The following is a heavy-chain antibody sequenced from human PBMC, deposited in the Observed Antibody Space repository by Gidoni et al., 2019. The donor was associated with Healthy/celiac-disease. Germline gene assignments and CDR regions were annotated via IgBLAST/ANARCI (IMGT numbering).Heavy chain of an antibody. Sequence: EVQLVESGGGLVKPGGSIRLSCAASGFTSSNPWMGWVRQAPGNGLEWVGRIKSKTEGGTTDYAAPVKGRFTISRDDSKNTLYLQMNSLKTEDTAVYYCTSSITIFGVVITHYYYYMDVWGKGTTVTVSS. J-gene: IGHJ6*03. CDR1: GFTSSNPW. CDR3: TSSITIFGVVITHYYYYMDV. D-gene: IGHD3-3*01. CDR2: IKSKTEGGTT. V-gene: IGHV3-15*01.